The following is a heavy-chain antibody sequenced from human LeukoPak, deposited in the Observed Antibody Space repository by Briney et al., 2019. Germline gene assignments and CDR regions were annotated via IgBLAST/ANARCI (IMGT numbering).Heavy chain of an antibody. CDR2: RGSSSGYI. CDR3: AREYCSGGSCYWGAFDI. D-gene: IGHD2-15*01. CDR1: GFTFRSYS. V-gene: IGHV3-21*01. J-gene: IGHJ3*02. Sequence: GGSLRLSCVASGFTFRSYSMNGVRKAPGKGLEWDSIRGSSSGYINYADSLRGRVTISRDNAKNSLYLQVNSLRAEDTAVYYCAREYCSGGSCYWGAFDIWGQGTMVTVSS.